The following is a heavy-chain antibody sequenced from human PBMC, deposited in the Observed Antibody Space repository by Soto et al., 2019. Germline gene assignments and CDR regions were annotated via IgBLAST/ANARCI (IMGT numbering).Heavy chain of an antibody. CDR1: GFTFSSYA. Sequence: GGSLRLSCAASGFTFSSYAMHWVRQAPGKGLEWVAVISYDGSNKYYADSVKGRFTISRDNAKNTLYLQMNSLRAEDTAVYYCARVDYDFWSGYYRGYANYYGMDVWGQGTPVTVSS. CDR2: ISYDGSNK. D-gene: IGHD3-3*01. J-gene: IGHJ6*02. V-gene: IGHV3-30-3*01. CDR3: ARVDYDFWSGYYRGYANYYGMDV.